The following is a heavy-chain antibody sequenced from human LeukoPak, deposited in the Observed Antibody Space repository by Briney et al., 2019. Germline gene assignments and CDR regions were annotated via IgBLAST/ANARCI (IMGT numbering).Heavy chain of an antibody. V-gene: IGHV3-53*01. D-gene: IGHD5-12*01. Sequence: GGSLRLSCAASGFTVSSNYMSWVRQAPGKGLEWVSVIYSGGSTYYADSVKGRFTISRENSKNTLYLQMNRLRAGDTGVYYCARESGYDSYFDYWGQGTLVSVCS. CDR2: IYSGGST. CDR1: GFTVSSNY. J-gene: IGHJ4*02. CDR3: ARESGYDSYFDY.